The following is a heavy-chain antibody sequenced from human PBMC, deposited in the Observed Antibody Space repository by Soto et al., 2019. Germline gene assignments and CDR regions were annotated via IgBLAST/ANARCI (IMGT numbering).Heavy chain of an antibody. V-gene: IGHV1-18*04. CDR2: ISAYNGNT. J-gene: IGHJ6*02. CDR1: GYTFTSYG. D-gene: IGHD3-22*01. Sequence: ASVKVSCKASGYTFTSYGISWVRQAPGQGLEWMGWISAYNGNTNYAQKLQGRVTMTTDTSTSTAYMELRSLRSDDTAVYYCAREAYYYDSSGYYERRYYYGMDVWGQVTTVTVSS. CDR3: AREAYYYDSSGYYERRYYYGMDV.